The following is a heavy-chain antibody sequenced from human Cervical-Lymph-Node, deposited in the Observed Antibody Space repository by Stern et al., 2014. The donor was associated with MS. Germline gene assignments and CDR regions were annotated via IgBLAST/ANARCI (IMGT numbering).Heavy chain of an antibody. Sequence: VQLGEFGAEVKTPGASVKVSCKASGHTFAVHWVRQAPGQRLEWMGRIITGNGDTNYSQKFQGRVTITRDTFASTAYMELRSLRSEDTAVYYCTSLSGPLDSWGQGTLVTVSS. CDR3: TSLSGPLDS. CDR1: GHTFA. V-gene: IGHV1-3*04. J-gene: IGHJ5*01. D-gene: IGHD3-10*01. CDR2: IITGNGDT.